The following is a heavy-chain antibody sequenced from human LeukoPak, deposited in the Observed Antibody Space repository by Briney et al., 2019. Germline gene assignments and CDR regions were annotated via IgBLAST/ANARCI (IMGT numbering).Heavy chain of an antibody. CDR2: IIPIFGTA. V-gene: IGHV1-69*01. D-gene: IGHD6-19*01. Sequence: SVKVSCKASGGTFSSYAISWVRQAPGQGLEWMGGIIPIFGTANYAQKFQGRVAITADESTSTAYMELSSLRSEDTAVYYCAREILSSGPVDYWGQGTLVTVSS. CDR1: GGTFSSYA. CDR3: AREILSSGPVDY. J-gene: IGHJ4*02.